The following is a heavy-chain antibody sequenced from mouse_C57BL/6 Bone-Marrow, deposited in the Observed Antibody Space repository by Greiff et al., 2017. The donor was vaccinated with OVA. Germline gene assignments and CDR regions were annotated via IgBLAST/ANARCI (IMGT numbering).Heavy chain of an antibody. D-gene: IGHD1-1*01. Sequence: VQLQQPGAELVKPGASVKMSCKASGYTFTSYWITWVKQRPGQGLEWIGDIYPGSGSTNYNEKFKSKATLTVDTSSSTAYMQLSSLTSEDSAVYDCASVYGSSCNSAMDYWGQGTSVTVSA. J-gene: IGHJ4*01. V-gene: IGHV1-55*01. CDR3: ASVYGSSCNSAMDY. CDR1: GYTFTSYW. CDR2: IYPGSGST.